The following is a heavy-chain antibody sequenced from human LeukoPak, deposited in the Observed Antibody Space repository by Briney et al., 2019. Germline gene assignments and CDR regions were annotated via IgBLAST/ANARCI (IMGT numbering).Heavy chain of an antibody. J-gene: IGHJ4*02. CDR2: IIPIIGTP. CDR1: GGTFSSNV. Sequence: GASVKASCKASGGTFSSNVISWVRQAPGQGLEWMGRIIPIIGTPDYAQKFQGRVTITADKSTNTAYMELTSLKYEDTAVYYCARAGGSSWYVSLYYWGQGTLVTVSS. D-gene: IGHD6-13*01. V-gene: IGHV1-69*04. CDR3: ARAGGSSWYVSLYY.